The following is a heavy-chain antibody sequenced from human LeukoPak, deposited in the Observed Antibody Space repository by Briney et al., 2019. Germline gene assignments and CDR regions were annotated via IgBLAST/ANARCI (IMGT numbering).Heavy chain of an antibody. CDR3: ARPTLSVSSPDAFDI. CDR1: GGSISSSSYY. V-gene: IGHV4-39*01. Sequence: SETLSLTCTVSGGSISSSSYYWGWIRQPPGTGLEWIGSIYYSGSTYYNPSLKSRVTISVDTSKNQFSLKLSSVAAADTAVYYCARPTLSVSSPDAFDIWGQGTMVTVSS. J-gene: IGHJ3*02. D-gene: IGHD2-8*01. CDR2: IYYSGST.